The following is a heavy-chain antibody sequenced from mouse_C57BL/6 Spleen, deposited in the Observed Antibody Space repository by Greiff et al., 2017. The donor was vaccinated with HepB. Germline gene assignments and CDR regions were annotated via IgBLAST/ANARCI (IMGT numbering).Heavy chain of an antibody. D-gene: IGHD1-1*01. CDR1: GYTFTSYW. V-gene: IGHV1-69*01. J-gene: IGHJ3*01. CDR3: ARGLRAY. CDR2: IDPSDSYT. Sequence: VQRVESGAELVMPGASVKLSCKASGYTFTSYWMHWVKQRPGQGLEWIGEIDPSDSYTNYNQKFKGKSTLTVDKSSSTAYMQLSSLTSEDSAVYYCARGLRAYWGQGTLVTVSA.